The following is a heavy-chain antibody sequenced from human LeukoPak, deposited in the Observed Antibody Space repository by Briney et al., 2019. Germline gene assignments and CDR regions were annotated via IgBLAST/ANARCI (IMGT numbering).Heavy chain of an antibody. CDR2: INHSGST. J-gene: IGHJ3*02. D-gene: IGHD3-10*01. CDR3: ARGSSQPQAPRGVMVRGILDAFHI. V-gene: IGHV4-34*01. CDR1: GGSFSGYY. Sequence: SETLSLTCAVYGGSFSGYYWSWIRQPPGKGLEWIGEINHSGSTNYNPSLKSRVTISVDTSKNQFSLKLSSVTAADTAVYYCARGSSQPQAPRGVMVRGILDAFHIWGQGAMVIVSS.